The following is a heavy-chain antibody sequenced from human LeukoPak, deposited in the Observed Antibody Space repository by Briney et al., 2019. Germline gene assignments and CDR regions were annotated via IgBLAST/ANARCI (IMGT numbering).Heavy chain of an antibody. D-gene: IGHD6-19*01. Sequence: ASVKVSCKASGYTFTSYGISWVRQAPGQGLEWMGWISAYNGNTNYAQKLQGGVTMTTDTSTSTAYMELRSLRSDDTAVYYCASVAGMLGAYYFDYWGQGTLVTVSS. J-gene: IGHJ4*02. CDR2: ISAYNGNT. CDR3: ASVAGMLGAYYFDY. CDR1: GYTFTSYG. V-gene: IGHV1-18*01.